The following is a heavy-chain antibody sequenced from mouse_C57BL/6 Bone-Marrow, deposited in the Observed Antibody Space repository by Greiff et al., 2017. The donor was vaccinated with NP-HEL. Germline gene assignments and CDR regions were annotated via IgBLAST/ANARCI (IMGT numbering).Heavy chain of an antibody. D-gene: IGHD2-1*01. CDR2: INYDGSST. CDR1: GFTFSDYY. CDR3: ARDRGWYLGAMDY. J-gene: IGHJ4*01. V-gene: IGHV5-16*01. Sequence: EVKLMESEGGLVQPGSSMKLSCTASGFTFSDYYMAWVRQVPEKGLEWVANINYDGSSTYYLDSLKSRFIISRDNAKNILYLQMSSLKSEDTATYYCARDRGWYLGAMDYWGQGTSVTVSS.